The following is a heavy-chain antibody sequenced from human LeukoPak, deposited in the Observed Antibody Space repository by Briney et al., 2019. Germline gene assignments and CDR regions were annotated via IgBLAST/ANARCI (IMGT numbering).Heavy chain of an antibody. J-gene: IGHJ6*03. Sequence: ASVKVSCKASGYTFTSYDINWVRQATGQGLEWMGWMNPNSGNTGYAQKFQGRVTMTRNTSISTAYMELSSLRSEDTAVYYRAREYSSSSYYYYYYMDVWGKGTTVTVSS. CDR1: GYTFTSYD. D-gene: IGHD6-6*01. V-gene: IGHV1-8*01. CDR3: AREYSSSSYYYYYYMDV. CDR2: MNPNSGNT.